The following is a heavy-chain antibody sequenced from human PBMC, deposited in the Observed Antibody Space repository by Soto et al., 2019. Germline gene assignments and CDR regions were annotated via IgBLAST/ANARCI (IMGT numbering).Heavy chain of an antibody. D-gene: IGHD5-12*01. V-gene: IGHV1-69*13. CDR3: AKDGGKDGYFGNWFDP. CDR1: GYAFTSYY. J-gene: IGHJ5*02. CDR2: IIPIFGSA. Sequence: SVKVSCKASGYAFTSYYMHWVRQAPGQGLEWLGRIIPIFGSANYAQKFQGRVTITADESTTTAYMELSSLRSDDTAVYYRAKDGGKDGYFGNWFDPWGQGTLVTVSS.